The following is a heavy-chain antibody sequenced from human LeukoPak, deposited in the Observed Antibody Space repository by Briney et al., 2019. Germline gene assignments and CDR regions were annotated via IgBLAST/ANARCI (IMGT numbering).Heavy chain of an antibody. CDR3: ARGAHYHDSSEGYDY. CDR2: INPNSGAT. J-gene: IGHJ4*02. Sequence: ASVKVSCKASGYTFTGYYMHWVRQAPGQGLEWMGWINPNSGATNYAQKFQGRVSMTRDTTISTAYMALSRLRSDDTAIYYCARGAHYHDSSEGYDYWGQGTLVTVYS. D-gene: IGHD3-22*01. V-gene: IGHV1-2*02. CDR1: GYTFTGYY.